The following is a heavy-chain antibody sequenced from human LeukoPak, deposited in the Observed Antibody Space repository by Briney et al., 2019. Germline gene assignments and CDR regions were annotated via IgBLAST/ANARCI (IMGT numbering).Heavy chain of an antibody. J-gene: IGHJ5*02. Sequence: SETLSLTCSVSGGSISSSYWSWIRQSPGKGLEWIGYIYYRGGTHHNPSLKSRVTMSVDTSKNQLSLKLNSVTAADTATYYCARQVTAAAGTNWFDPWGQGTLVTVSS. CDR2: IYYRGGT. V-gene: IGHV4-59*08. CDR1: GGSISSSY. CDR3: ARQVTAAAGTNWFDP. D-gene: IGHD6-13*01.